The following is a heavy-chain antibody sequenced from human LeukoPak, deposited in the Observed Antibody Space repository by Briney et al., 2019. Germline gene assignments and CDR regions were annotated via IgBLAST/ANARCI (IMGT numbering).Heavy chain of an antibody. CDR1: GGSISSYY. J-gene: IGHJ4*02. D-gene: IGHD4-17*01. V-gene: IGHV4-59*12. CDR3: ARGSDLNDTVTFDY. Sequence: SETLSLTCTVSGGSISSYYWSWIRQPPGKGLEWIGYIYYSGSTNYNPSLKSRVTISVDTSKNQFSLKLSSVTAADTAVYYCARGSDLNDTVTFDYWGQGTLVTVSS. CDR2: IYYSGST.